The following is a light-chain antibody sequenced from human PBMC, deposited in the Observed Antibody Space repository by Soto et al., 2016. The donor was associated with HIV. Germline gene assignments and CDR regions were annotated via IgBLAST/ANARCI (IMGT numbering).Light chain of an antibody. V-gene: IGLV3-19*01. CDR1: SLRNYY. CDR2: KDT. CDR3: QSAGSSVV. Sequence: SSELTQDPAVSVALGQTVRITCQGDSLRNYYGSWYQQKPGQAPLLVIYKDTKRPSGIPERFSGSTSGTTVTLTISGVQAEDEGDYYCQSAGSSVVFGGGTKLTVL. J-gene: IGLJ2*01.